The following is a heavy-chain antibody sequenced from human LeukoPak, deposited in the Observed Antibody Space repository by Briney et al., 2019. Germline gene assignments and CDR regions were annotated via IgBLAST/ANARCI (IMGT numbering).Heavy chain of an antibody. Sequence: SETLSLTCTVFGGSISSYYWSWIRQPAGKVLEWIGRIYTSGSTNYNPSLKSRVTMSVDTSKNQFSLKLSSVTAADTAVYYCARDRVLQLLYKPPYYYYGMDVWGQGTTVTVSS. CDR3: ARDRVLQLLYKPPYYYYGMDV. CDR2: IYTSGST. D-gene: IGHD2-2*01. J-gene: IGHJ6*02. CDR1: GGSISSYY. V-gene: IGHV4-4*07.